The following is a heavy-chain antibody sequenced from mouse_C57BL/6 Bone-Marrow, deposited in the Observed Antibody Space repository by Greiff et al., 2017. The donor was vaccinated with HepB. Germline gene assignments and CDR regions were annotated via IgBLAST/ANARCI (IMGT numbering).Heavy chain of an antibody. CDR3: ARSYYSNFDFDY. V-gene: IGHV1-55*01. Sequence: VQLQQSGAELVKPGASVKMSCKASGYTFTSYWITWVKQRPGQGLEWIGDIYPGSGSTNYNEKFKSKATLTVDTSSSTAYMQLSSLTSEDSAVYYCARSYYSNFDFDYWGQGTTLTVSS. J-gene: IGHJ2*01. CDR1: GYTFTSYW. CDR2: IYPGSGST. D-gene: IGHD2-5*01.